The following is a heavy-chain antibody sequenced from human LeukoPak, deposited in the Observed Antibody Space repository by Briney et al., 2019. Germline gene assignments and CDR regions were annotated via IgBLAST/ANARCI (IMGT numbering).Heavy chain of an antibody. CDR3: ARRPTDNYGMDV. Sequence: PSETLSLTCAVYGGSFSGYYWSWIRQPPGKGLEWIGEINHSGSTNYNPSLKSRVTISVDTSKNQFSLKLSSVIAADTAVYYCARRPTDNYGMDVWGQGTTVTVPS. CDR1: GGSFSGYY. V-gene: IGHV4-34*01. CDR2: INHSGST. D-gene: IGHD3-9*01. J-gene: IGHJ6*02.